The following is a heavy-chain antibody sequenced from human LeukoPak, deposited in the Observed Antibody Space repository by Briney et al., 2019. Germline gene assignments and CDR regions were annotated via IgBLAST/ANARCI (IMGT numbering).Heavy chain of an antibody. Sequence: ASVKVSCKASGYTFTSYYMHWVRQAPGQGLEWMGIINPSGGSTSYAQKFQGRVTMTEDTSTDTAYRELSSLRSEDTAMYYCVTDPVGYCSSDGCYSVDYWGQGTLVTVSS. CDR3: VTDPVGYCSSDGCYSVDY. J-gene: IGHJ4*02. D-gene: IGHD2-15*01. V-gene: IGHV1-46*01. CDR2: INPSGGST. CDR1: GYTFTSYY.